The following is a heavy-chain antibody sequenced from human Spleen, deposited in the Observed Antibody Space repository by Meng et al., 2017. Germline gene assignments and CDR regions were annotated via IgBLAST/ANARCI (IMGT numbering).Heavy chain of an antibody. J-gene: IGHJ5*02. Sequence: QVQLQQWVAGLLNPAETLSLTCAVYGGSFTGYYWSWIRQPPGKGLEWIGEINHSGNTNYNSSLKSRVTISLDTPKSQFSLKLSSVTAADTALYFCARVNYHLLSSSNWFDPWGQGTLVTVSS. CDR2: INHSGNT. CDR1: GGSFTGYY. CDR3: ARVNYHLLSSSNWFDP. D-gene: IGHD2-2*01. V-gene: IGHV4-34*01.